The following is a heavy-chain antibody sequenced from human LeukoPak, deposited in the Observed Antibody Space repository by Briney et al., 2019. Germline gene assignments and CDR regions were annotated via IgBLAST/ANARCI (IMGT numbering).Heavy chain of an antibody. CDR2: IRYDGSNK. CDR1: GFTFSSYG. V-gene: IGHV3-30*02. J-gene: IGHJ4*02. Sequence: GGSLRLSCAASGFTFSSYGMHWVRQAPGKGLEWVAFIRYDGSNKYYADSVKGRFTISRDNSKNTLYLQMNSLRAEDTAVYYCAREPDYYGSGSYGDNYWGQGTLVTVSS. CDR3: AREPDYYGSGSYGDNY. D-gene: IGHD3-10*01.